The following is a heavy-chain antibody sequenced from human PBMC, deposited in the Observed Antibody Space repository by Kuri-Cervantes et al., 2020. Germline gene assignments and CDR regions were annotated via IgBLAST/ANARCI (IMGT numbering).Heavy chain of an antibody. CDR1: GYSISSGYY. CDR3: ARGTRLLRRGRYSYYMDV. D-gene: IGHD4/OR15-4a*01. V-gene: IGHV4-38-2*01. J-gene: IGHJ6*03. Sequence: SETLSLTCAVSGYSISSGYYWGWIRQPPGKGLEWIGSIYHSGSTYYNPSLKSRVTISVDTSNNQFSLRLTSVTAADTAVYYCARGTRLLRRGRYSYYMDVWGKGTTVTVSS. CDR2: IYHSGST.